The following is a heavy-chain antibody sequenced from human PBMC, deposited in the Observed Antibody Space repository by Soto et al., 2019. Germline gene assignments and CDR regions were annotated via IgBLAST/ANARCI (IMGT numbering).Heavy chain of an antibody. D-gene: IGHD2-21*02. CDR3: AKGRASDCPGCTQDY. CDR1: GFTFSSYA. J-gene: IGHJ4*02. V-gene: IGHV3-23*04. Sequence: VQLVDSGGGVVQPGRSLRLSCAASGFTFSSYAMSWVRQAPGKGLEWVSAVSGSGDSTYYADSVKGRFTISRDNSKNTLYLQMNSLRAEDTAVYYCAKGRASDCPGCTQDYWGQGTLVTVSS. CDR2: VSGSGDST.